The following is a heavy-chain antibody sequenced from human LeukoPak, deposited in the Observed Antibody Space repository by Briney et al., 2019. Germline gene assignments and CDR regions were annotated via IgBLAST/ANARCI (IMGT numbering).Heavy chain of an antibody. D-gene: IGHD3-10*01. CDR3: AKEGGSGSYEYFQH. Sequence: GGSLRLSCAASGFTFSSYAMSWVRQAPGKGLEWVSAISGSGGSTYYADFVKGRFTTSRDNSKNTLYLQMNSLRAEATAVYYCAKEGGSGSYEYFQHWGQGTLVTVSS. V-gene: IGHV3-23*01. CDR1: GFTFSSYA. J-gene: IGHJ1*01. CDR2: ISGSGGST.